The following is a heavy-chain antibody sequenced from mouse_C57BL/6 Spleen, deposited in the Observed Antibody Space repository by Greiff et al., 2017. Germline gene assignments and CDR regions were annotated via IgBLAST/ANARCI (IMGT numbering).Heavy chain of an antibody. CDR3: ARSDYGRPHGDWYFDV. CDR2: INPNYGTT. J-gene: IGHJ1*03. Sequence: EVQLQQSGPELVKPGASVKISCKASGYSFTDYNMNWVKQSNGKSLEWIGVINPNYGTTSYNQKFKGKATLTVDQSSSTAYMQLNSLTSEDSAVYYCARSDYGRPHGDWYFDVWGTGTTVTVSS. D-gene: IGHD1-1*01. CDR1: GYSFTDYN. V-gene: IGHV1-39*01.